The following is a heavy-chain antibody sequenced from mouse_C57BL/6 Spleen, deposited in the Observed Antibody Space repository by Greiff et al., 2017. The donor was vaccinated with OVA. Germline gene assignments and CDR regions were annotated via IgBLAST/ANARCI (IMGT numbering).Heavy chain of an antibody. Sequence: EVKVVESGGGLVKPGGSLKLSCAASGFTFSDYGMHWVRQAPEKGLEWVAYISSGSSTIYYADTVKGRFTISRDNAKNTLFLQMTSLRSEDTAMYYCARSPLYYGSSYVDYWGQGTTLTVSS. CDR2: ISSGSSTI. CDR3: ARSPLYYGSSYVDY. D-gene: IGHD1-1*01. J-gene: IGHJ2*01. V-gene: IGHV5-17*01. CDR1: GFTFSDYG.